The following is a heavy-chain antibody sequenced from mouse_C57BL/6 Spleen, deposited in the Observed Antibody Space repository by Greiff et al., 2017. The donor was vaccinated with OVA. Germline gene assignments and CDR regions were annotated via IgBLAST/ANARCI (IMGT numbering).Heavy chain of an antibody. CDR3: ARDGYYRYAMDY. CDR2: IYPGSGNT. J-gene: IGHJ4*01. CDR1: GYTFTDYY. Sequence: VKLVESGAELVRPGASVKLSCKASGYTFTDYYINWVKQRPGQGLEWIARIYPGSGNTYYNEKFKGKATLTAEKSSSTAYMQLSSLTSEDSAVYFCARDGYYRYAMDYWGQGTSVTVSS. D-gene: IGHD2-3*01. V-gene: IGHV1-76*01.